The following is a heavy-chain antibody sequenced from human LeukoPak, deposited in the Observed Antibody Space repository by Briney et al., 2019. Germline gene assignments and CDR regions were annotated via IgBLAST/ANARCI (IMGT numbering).Heavy chain of an antibody. J-gene: IGHJ4*02. CDR2: ISAYNGNT. D-gene: IGHD3-16*01. Sequence: ASVKVSCKASGYTFTSYGISWVRQAPGQGLEWMGWISAYNGNTNYAQKLQGRVTMTTDTSTSTAYMELRSLRSDDTAVYYCAREKITFGGVTLGPDYWGQGTLVTVSS. CDR1: GYTFTSYG. V-gene: IGHV1-18*04. CDR3: AREKITFGGVTLGPDY.